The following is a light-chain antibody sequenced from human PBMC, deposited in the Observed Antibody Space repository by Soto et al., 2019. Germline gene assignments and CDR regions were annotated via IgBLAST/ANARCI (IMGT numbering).Light chain of an antibody. CDR1: SSDVGGYNY. CDR2: DVN. Sequence: QSALTQPASVSGSAGQSITISCTGTSSDVGGYNYVSWYQQHPGKAPKLMIFDVNNRPSGVSNRFSGSKSGNTASLTISGLQAEYEADYYCCSYTSSSTYVFGTGTKLTVL. CDR3: CSYTSSSTYV. V-gene: IGLV2-14*01. J-gene: IGLJ1*01.